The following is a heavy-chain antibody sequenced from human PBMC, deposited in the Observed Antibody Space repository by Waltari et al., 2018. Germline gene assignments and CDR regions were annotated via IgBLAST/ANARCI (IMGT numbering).Heavy chain of an antibody. V-gene: IGHV4-38-2*01. D-gene: IGHD2-15*01. Sequence: QVQLQESGPGLVKPSETLSLTCAVSGYSISSGYYWGWIRQPPGKGLEWIGSIYHSGSTYYNPSLKSRVTISVDTSKNQFALKLSSVTAADTAVYYCARGYGGNFDYWGQGTLVIVSS. CDR2: IYHSGST. J-gene: IGHJ4*02. CDR1: GYSISSGYY. CDR3: ARGYGGNFDY.